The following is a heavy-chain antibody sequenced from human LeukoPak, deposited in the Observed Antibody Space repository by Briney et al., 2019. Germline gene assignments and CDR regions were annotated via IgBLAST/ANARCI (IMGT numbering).Heavy chain of an antibody. CDR2: IKQDGSEK. J-gene: IGHJ4*02. CDR3: ARDSAGNDY. V-gene: IGHV3-7*01. D-gene: IGHD6-13*01. Sequence: QSGGSLRLSCAASGFTFSTYWMSWVRQAPGKGLEWVANIKQDGSEKYYVDSAKGRFTISRDNAKNSLYLQMNSLRAEDTAMYYCARDSAGNDYWGQGTLVTVSS. CDR1: GFTFSTYW.